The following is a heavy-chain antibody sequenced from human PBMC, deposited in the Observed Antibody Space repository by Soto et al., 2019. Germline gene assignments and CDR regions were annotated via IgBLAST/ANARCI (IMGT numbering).Heavy chain of an antibody. J-gene: IGHJ4*02. CDR1: GFTFDDYA. Sequence: EVQLVESGGGLVQPGRSLRLSCAASGFTFDDYAMHWVRQAPGKGLEWVSGISWNSGSIGYADSVKGRFTISRDNAKNSLYLQMNSLRAEDTALYYCAITGTTNMGFSDFDYWGQGTLVTVSS. CDR2: ISWNSGSI. D-gene: IGHD1-7*01. V-gene: IGHV3-9*01. CDR3: AITGTTNMGFSDFDY.